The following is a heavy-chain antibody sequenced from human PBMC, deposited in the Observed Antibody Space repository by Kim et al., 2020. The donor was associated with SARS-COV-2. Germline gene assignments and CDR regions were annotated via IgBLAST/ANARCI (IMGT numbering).Heavy chain of an antibody. CDR3: ARTSIAARLGWFDP. Sequence: SETLSITCTVSGGSISSGSYYWSWIRQPAGKGLEWIGRIYTSGSTNYKPSLKSRVTISVDTSKNQFSLKLSSVTAADTAVYYCARTSIAARLGWFDPWGQGTLVTVSS. V-gene: IGHV4-61*02. CDR1: GGSISSGSYY. CDR2: IYTSGST. D-gene: IGHD6-6*01. J-gene: IGHJ5*02.